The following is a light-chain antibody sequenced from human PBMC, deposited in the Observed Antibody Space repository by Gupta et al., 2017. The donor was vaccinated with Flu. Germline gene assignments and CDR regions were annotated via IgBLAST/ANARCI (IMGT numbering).Light chain of an antibody. CDR2: QAS. V-gene: IGKV1-5*03. CDR1: QSISRW. CDR3: QQDNCYPCT. J-gene: IGKJ2*02. Sequence: EIQLTQSPSTLSASLGDRVTLTCRASQSISRWWSWYQQKPGTAPSLLIDQASSLESGGPSRFIGSGSGTEGTLTISSLQPEDFATDDGQQDNCYPCTFGHGTKVEIK.